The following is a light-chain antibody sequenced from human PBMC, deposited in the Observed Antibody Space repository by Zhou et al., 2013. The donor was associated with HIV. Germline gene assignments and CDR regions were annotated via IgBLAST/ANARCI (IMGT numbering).Light chain of an antibody. V-gene: IGKV3-15*01. CDR1: QSVSSN. CDR3: QQYNNWPQA. CDR2: GAS. J-gene: IGKJ4*01. Sequence: EIVLTQSPATLSVSPGERATLSCRASQSVSSNLAWFQQKPGQAPRLLIYGASTRATGIPARFSGNGSGTEFTLTISSLQSEDFAVYYCQQYNNWPQAFGGGTKVEIK.